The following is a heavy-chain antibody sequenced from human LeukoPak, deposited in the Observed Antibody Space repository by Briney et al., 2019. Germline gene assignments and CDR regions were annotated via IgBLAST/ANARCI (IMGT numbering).Heavy chain of an antibody. V-gene: IGHV4-38-2*02. CDR2: IYHSGST. Sequence: SETLSLTCTVSGYSISSGYYWGWIRQPPGKGLEWIGSIYHSGSTYYNPSLKSRVTISVDTSKNQFSLKLSSVAAADTAVYYCARFVSSGYRRSIYAFDIWGQGTMVTVSS. CDR1: GYSISSGYY. CDR3: ARFVSSGYRRSIYAFDI. J-gene: IGHJ3*02. D-gene: IGHD3-22*01.